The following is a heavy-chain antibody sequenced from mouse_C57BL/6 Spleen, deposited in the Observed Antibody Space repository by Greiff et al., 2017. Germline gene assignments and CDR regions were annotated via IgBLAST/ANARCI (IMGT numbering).Heavy chain of an antibody. D-gene: IGHD1-1*01. CDR3: ARQITTVVALRYWYFDV. V-gene: IGHV5-6*02. Sequence: EVMLVESGGDLVKPGGSLKLSCAASGFTFSSSGMSWVRQTPDTRLEWVATISSGGSYTYSPDSVKGRFTISRDNAKNTLYLQMSSLQSEDTAMYYCARQITTVVALRYWYFDVWGTGTTVTVSS. CDR1: GFTFSSSG. J-gene: IGHJ1*03. CDR2: ISSGGSYT.